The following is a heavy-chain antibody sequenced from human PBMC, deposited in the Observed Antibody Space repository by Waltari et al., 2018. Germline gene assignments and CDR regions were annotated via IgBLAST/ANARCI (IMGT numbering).Heavy chain of an antibody. Sequence: QLQLQESGPGLVKPSDTLSLTCIVSGDSVTNGHYYWSWIRQPPGKGLEWIGYIYDTVSAYYTPSLKSRLTRSVDTSKNHFSLRLRSVTAADTAVYYCARWAGYCSRAICHLYFDYWGQGTLVTVSA. CDR2: IYDTVSA. V-gene: IGHV4-61*03. J-gene: IGHJ4*02. D-gene: IGHD2-2*01. CDR1: GDSVTNGHYY. CDR3: ARWAGYCSRAICHLYFDY.